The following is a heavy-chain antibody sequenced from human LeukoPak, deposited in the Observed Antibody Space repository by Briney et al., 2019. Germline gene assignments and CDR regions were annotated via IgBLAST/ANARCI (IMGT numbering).Heavy chain of an antibody. V-gene: IGHV4-61*01. D-gene: IGHD6-19*01. Sequence: SETLSLTCTVSGGSVSSGSYYWSWIRQPPGKGLEWIGYIYYSGSTNYNPSLKSRVTISVDTSKNQFSLKLSSVTAADTAVYYCARDGSGFRSDAFDIWGQGTMVTVSS. J-gene: IGHJ3*02. CDR3: ARDGSGFRSDAFDI. CDR2: IYYSGST. CDR1: GGSVSSGSYY.